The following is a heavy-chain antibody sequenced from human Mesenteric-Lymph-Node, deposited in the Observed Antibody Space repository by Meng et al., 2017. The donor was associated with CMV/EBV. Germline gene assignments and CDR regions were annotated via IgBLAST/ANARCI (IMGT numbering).Heavy chain of an antibody. J-gene: IGHJ4*02. CDR1: GATFSISS. Sequence: KASGATFSISSFSWVRQAPGQGLEWMGGVLPLSGKANYAQMFQDRVKLTADVSTNTAYMDLNSLTSDDTAVYFCARGTGLRGSDFFDYWGQGTLVTVSS. CDR2: VLPLSGKA. V-gene: IGHV1-69*01. D-gene: IGHD7-27*01. CDR3: ARGTGLRGSDFFDY.